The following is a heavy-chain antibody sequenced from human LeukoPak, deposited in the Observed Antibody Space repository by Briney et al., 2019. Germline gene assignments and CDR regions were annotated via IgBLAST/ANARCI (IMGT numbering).Heavy chain of an antibody. V-gene: IGHV4-34*01. CDR3: ARGLPPAELDDDY. CDR2: INHSGST. D-gene: IGHD2-2*03. CDR1: GRSFSGYY. Sequence: SQTLSLTRAVYGRSFSGYYWSWIRHPPGKGLEWIGEINHSGSTNYNPSLKSRVTISVDTSKNQFSLKLSSVTAADAAAYYCARGLPPAELDDDYWGQGTLVTVSS. J-gene: IGHJ4*02.